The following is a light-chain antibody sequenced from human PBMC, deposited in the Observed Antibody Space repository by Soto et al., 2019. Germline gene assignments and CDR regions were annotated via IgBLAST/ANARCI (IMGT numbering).Light chain of an antibody. CDR2: GAS. J-gene: IGKJ2*01. CDR3: QQYNNWSAYT. Sequence: EIVLTQSPGTLSLSPGERATLSCRASQSVSSSYLAWYQQKPGQAPRLLIYGASSRATGIPDGFSGSGSGTDFTLTISRLEPEDFVVYYCQQYNNWSAYTFGQGTKLEIK. CDR1: QSVSSSY. V-gene: IGKV3-20*01.